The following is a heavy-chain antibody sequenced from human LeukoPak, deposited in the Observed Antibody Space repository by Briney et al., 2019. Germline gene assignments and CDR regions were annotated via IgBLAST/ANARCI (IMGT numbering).Heavy chain of an antibody. Sequence: SETLSLTCTVSGGSISSGDYYWSWIRQPPGKGLEWIGYIYYSGSTYYNPSLKSRVTISVDTSKNQFSLKLSSVTAADTAVYYCARDHIFPLLRFLEPRAFDIWGQGTMVTVSS. CDR3: ARDHIFPLLRFLEPRAFDI. D-gene: IGHD3-3*01. CDR1: GGSISSGDYY. V-gene: IGHV4-30-4*08. J-gene: IGHJ3*02. CDR2: IYYSGST.